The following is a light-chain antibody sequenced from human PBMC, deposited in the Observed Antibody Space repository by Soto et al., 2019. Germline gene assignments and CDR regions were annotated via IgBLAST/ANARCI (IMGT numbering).Light chain of an antibody. V-gene: IGKV3-20*01. CDR2: DSS. Sequence: EIVLTQSPGTLSLSPGETASLSCWASQSIVSNFLAWYQQRRGQPPRLLIYDSSRRASGIPARFTGSGSGTAFTLTISRVEPEDSAVYYCQQYGGSPWTFGQGTKLEIK. J-gene: IGKJ1*01. CDR3: QQYGGSPWT. CDR1: QSIVSNF.